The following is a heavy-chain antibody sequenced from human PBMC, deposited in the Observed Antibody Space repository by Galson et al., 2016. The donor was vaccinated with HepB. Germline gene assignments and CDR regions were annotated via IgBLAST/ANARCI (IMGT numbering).Heavy chain of an antibody. Sequence: SLRLSCAVSGFRVSAHHVGWFRQAPGKGLECVSVLYGGGGTYHTASVEGRFSVSRNNSKNIVYLQMNSLRADDTAVYYCVGYGGNSVWGQGTLVTVSS. CDR1: GFRVSAHH. D-gene: IGHD4-23*01. CDR3: VGYGGNSV. V-gene: IGHV3-53*01. CDR2: LYGGGGT. J-gene: IGHJ4*02.